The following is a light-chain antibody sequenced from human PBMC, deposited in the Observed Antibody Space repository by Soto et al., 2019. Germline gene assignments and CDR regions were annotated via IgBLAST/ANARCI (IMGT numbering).Light chain of an antibody. V-gene: IGLV1-47*01. CDR3: AAWDDSLSGVV. CDR2: RNN. J-gene: IGLJ3*02. Sequence: QSVLTQPPSAFGTPGQRVTISCSGSSSNLGSNFVYWYQQLPGAAPKLLISRNNERPSGVPDRFSGSKSGTSASLAISGLRSEDEADYHCAAWDDSLSGVVFGGGPKLTVL. CDR1: SSNLGSNF.